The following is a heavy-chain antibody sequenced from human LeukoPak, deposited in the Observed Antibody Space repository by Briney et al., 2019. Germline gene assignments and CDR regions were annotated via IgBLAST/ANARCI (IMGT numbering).Heavy chain of an antibody. V-gene: IGHV3-23*01. CDR2: ISGSGGST. CDR3: AKVRLRYCSSTSCYAYDY. D-gene: IGHD2-2*01. CDR1: GFTFSSYA. J-gene: IGHJ4*02. Sequence: GGSLRLSCAASGFTFSSYAMSWVRQAPGKGLEWVSAISGSGGSTYYADSVKGRFTISRDNSKNTLYLQMNSLRAEDTAVYYCAKVRLRYCSSTSCYAYDYWGQGILVTVSS.